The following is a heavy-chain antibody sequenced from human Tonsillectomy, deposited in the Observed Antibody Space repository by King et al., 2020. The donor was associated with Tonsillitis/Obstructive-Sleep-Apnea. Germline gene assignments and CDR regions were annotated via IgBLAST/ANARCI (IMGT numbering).Heavy chain of an antibody. CDR3: AHSRGRATYDFDSGRYDVYYYYMDV. CDR2: IYWDDDK. Sequence: ITLKESGPTLVKPTQTLTLTCTFSGFSLSTTGVGVGWIRQPPGKALEWLALIYWDDDKRYSPSLKSRLTITKDTSKNQVVLTMTNMDPVDTATYYCAHSRGRATYDFDSGRYDVYYYYMDVWGKGTTVAVSS. V-gene: IGHV2-5*02. D-gene: IGHD3-16*01. CDR1: GFSLSTTGVG. J-gene: IGHJ6*03.